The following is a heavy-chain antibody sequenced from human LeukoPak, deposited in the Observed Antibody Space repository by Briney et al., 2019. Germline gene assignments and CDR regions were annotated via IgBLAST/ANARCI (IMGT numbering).Heavy chain of an antibody. J-gene: IGHJ4*02. V-gene: IGHV4-61*01. CDR3: ARDPGIEWELPFDY. CDR1: GGSISSSSYY. D-gene: IGHD1-26*01. CDR2: IYYSGST. Sequence: SETLSLTCTVSGGSISSSSYYWGWIRQPPGKGLEWIGYIYYSGSTNYNPSLKSRVTIPVDTSKNQFSLKLSSVTADDTAVYYCARDPGIEWELPFDYWGQGTLVTVSS.